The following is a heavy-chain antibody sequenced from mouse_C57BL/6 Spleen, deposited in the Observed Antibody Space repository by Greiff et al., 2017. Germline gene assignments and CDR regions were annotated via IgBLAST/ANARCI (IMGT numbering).Heavy chain of an antibody. CDR1: GFTFSDYG. V-gene: IGHV5-17*01. D-gene: IGHD4-1*01. Sequence: DVQLQESGGGLVKPGGSLKLSCAASGFTFSDYGMHWVRQAPEKGLEWVAYISSGSSTIYYADTVKGRFTISRDNAKNTLFLQMTSLRSEDTAMYYCARLGLYYYAMDYWGQGTSVTVSS. CDR3: ARLGLYYYAMDY. CDR2: ISSGSSTI. J-gene: IGHJ4*01.